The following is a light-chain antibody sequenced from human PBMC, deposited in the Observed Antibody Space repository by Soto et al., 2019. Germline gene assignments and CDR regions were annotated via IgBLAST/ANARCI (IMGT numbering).Light chain of an antibody. J-gene: IGKJ1*01. CDR1: QSISSSY. Sequence: EIVLTQSPGTLSLSPGERGTLSCRASQSISSSYLAWYQQKPGQAPRLLIFGASSRATGIPDRFSGSGSGTDFTLTISRPEPEDFAVYFCQQYGSARTFGQGTKVEIK. V-gene: IGKV3-20*01. CDR2: GAS. CDR3: QQYGSART.